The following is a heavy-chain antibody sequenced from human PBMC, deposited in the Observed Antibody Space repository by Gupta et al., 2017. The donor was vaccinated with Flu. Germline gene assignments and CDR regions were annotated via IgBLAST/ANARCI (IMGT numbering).Heavy chain of an antibody. CDR1: GFTFSRYG. J-gene: IGHJ4*02. CDR3: ARDQVTQGIAAAGPIYYFDY. Sequence: QVQLVESGGGVVQPGRSLRLSCAASGFTFSRYGLPWVRQAPGKGLEWGAVIWYDGSNKYYADSVKGRFTISRDNSKNTLYLQMNSLRAEDTAVYYCARDQVTQGIAAAGPIYYFDYWGQGTLVTVSS. D-gene: IGHD6-13*01. V-gene: IGHV3-33*01. CDR2: IWYDGSNK.